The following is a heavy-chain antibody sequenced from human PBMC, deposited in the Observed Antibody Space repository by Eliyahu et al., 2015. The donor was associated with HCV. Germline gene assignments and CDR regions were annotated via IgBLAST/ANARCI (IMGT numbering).Heavy chain of an antibody. CDR1: GGSVRNVRYY. CDR2: LYTSGNT. D-gene: IGHD1-1*01. J-gene: IGHJ4*02. Sequence: QVQLQESGPGLVKASQTLSLTCTVSGGSVRNVRYYWSWIRQPAGKGLEWIGRLYTSGNTNYDPSLKSRVTMSIDTSKNQFSLKLSSVTAADTAVYYCASLSASGTLPDSWGQGTLVTVSS. CDR3: ASLSASGTLPDS. V-gene: IGHV4-61*02.